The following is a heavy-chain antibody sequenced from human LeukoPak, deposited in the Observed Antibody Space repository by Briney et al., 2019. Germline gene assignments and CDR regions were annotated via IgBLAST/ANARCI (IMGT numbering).Heavy chain of an antibody. CDR2: SSPYSGIT. CDR3: ARADPTNSGDEYFDY. D-gene: IGHD6-25*01. J-gene: IGHJ4*02. V-gene: IGHV1-18*01. CDR1: GYTFTTYG. Sequence: AAVKVSCKASGYTFTTYGISWVRQAPGQRLEWIGWSSPYSGITDYAQKFQGRVTMTTDASTTTAYMELRSLISDDTAVYYCARADPTNSGDEYFDYWGQGTLITVSS.